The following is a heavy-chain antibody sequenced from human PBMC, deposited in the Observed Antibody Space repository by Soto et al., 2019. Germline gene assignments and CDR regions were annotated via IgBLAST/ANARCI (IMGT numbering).Heavy chain of an antibody. Sequence: QVQLVQSGAEVKKPGSSVKVSCKASGGTFSNYAISWVRQAPGQGLEWMGGIIPLSGTANYAQKFQGRVTITADDSTSTAYMVLRSLRSEDTAIYYCASDYAVADTYYYGMDVWGQGTTVTVSS. CDR1: GGTFSNYA. CDR2: IIPLSGTA. V-gene: IGHV1-69*01. CDR3: ASDYAVADTYYYGMDV. D-gene: IGHD6-19*01. J-gene: IGHJ6*02.